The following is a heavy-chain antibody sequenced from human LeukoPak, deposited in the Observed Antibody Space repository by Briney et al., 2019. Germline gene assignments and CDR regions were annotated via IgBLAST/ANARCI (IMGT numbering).Heavy chain of an antibody. CDR1: GCSLSSYY. CDR2: IYTSGSS. J-gene: IGHJ4*02. Sequence: SETLSLTCTVSGCSLSSYYWSWIRQPPGKGLEGIAYIYTSGSSNYNPSLKSRVTISVDTSKNQSSLNLSSVTAAVTAVYKCAIQRSSSSGFGYWGQGTLVTVSS. D-gene: IGHD6-6*01. CDR3: AIQRSSSSGFGY. V-gene: IGHV4-4*09.